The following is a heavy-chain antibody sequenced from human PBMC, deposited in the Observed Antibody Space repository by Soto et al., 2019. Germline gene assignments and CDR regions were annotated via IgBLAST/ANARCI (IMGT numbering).Heavy chain of an antibody. V-gene: IGHV4-59*01. Sequence: PSETLSLTCTVSGGSISSYYWSWIRQPPGKGLEWIGYIYYSGSTNYNPSLKSRVTISVDTYKNQFSLKLSSVTAAVTAVYYCVSCSWYCSGGSCYTGAFDSWGQGTMVTVSS. CDR1: GGSISSYY. CDR2: IYYSGST. D-gene: IGHD2-15*01. CDR3: VSCSWYCSGGSCYTGAFDS. J-gene: IGHJ3*02.